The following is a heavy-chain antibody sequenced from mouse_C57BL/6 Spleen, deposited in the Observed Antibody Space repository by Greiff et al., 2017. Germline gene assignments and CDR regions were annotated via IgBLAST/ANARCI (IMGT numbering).Heavy chain of an antibody. J-gene: IGHJ3*01. CDR2: IDPSDSET. D-gene: IGHD1-1*01. CDR1: GYTFTSYW. Sequence: VQLQQPGAELVRPGSSVKLSCKASGYTFTSYWMHWVKQRPIQGLEWIGNIDPSDSETHYNQKFKDKATLTVDKSSSTAYMQLSRLTSEDSAVYYCARSAGGSPWFAYWGQGTLVTVSA. CDR3: ARSAGGSPWFAY. V-gene: IGHV1-52*01.